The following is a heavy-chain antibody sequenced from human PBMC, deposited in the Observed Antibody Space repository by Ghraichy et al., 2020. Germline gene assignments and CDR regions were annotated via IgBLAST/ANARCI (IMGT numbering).Heavy chain of an antibody. Sequence: GGSLRLSCAASGFTFRTYAMGWVRQAPGKGLEWVSGISGGGGRTNDGDSVKGRFTISRDNSKNMLYLQMNSLRAEDTALYYCAKLGYCSGDDCYFGEHVDFWGQGTLVSVSS. V-gene: IGHV3-23*01. CDR3: AKLGYCSGDDCYFGEHVDF. J-gene: IGHJ4*02. CDR2: ISGGGGRT. CDR1: GFTFRTYA. D-gene: IGHD2-15*01.